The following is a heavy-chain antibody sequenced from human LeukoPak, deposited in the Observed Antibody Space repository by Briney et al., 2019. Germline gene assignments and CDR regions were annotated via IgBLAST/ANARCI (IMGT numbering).Heavy chain of an antibody. V-gene: IGHV3-7*03. CDR2: IKQDGSEK. CDR1: GFTFSSYW. D-gene: IGHD4-17*01. J-gene: IGHJ4*02. Sequence: GGSLRLSSAASGFTFSSYWMSWVRQAPGKGLEWVANIKQDGSEKYYVDSVKGRFIVSRDNSKNTLYLQMNSLRGEDTAVYYCATVWDDGDYANPYWGQGTLVAVSS. CDR3: ATVWDDGDYANPY.